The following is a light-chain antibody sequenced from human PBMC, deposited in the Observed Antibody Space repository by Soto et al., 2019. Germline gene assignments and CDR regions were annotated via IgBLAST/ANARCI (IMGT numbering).Light chain of an antibody. CDR2: GTS. V-gene: IGKV3-20*01. J-gene: IGKJ1*01. CDR1: QSFSSHF. Sequence: IVLTQSPGTLSLSPGDRATLSCRARQSFSSHFLAWYQQKPGQAPRLLIHGTSSRATGIPDRFSGSGSGTDFTLTINSLEPEDFAVYYCQHFGSSLRTFGQGTKVDIK. CDR3: QHFGSSLRT.